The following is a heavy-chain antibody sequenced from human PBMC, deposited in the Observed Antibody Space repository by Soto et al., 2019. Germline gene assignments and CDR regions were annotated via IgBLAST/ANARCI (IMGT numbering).Heavy chain of an antibody. CDR3: ARDRERPDY. V-gene: IGHV3-7*04. CDR1: GFTFTTYW. D-gene: IGHD1-26*01. Sequence: EVQLVESGGGLVQPGGSLRLSCAASGFTFTTYWMSWVRQAPGKGLEWVADIKQDGSEKYYVDSVKGRVTISRDKANNSLYLQINSLIAEDTAVYYCARDRERPDYWGQGTLVPVSS. CDR2: IKQDGSEK. J-gene: IGHJ4*02.